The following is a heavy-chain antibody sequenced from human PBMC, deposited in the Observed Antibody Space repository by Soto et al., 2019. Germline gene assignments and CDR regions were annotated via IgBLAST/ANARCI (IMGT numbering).Heavy chain of an antibody. Sequence: SVKVSCKSSGGTFSSYAISWVRQAPGQGLEWMGGIIPIFGTANYAQKFQGRVTITADESTSTAYMELSSLRSEDTAVYYCAKGPRYDSKETLGYWGQGTLVTVSS. CDR3: AKGPRYDSKETLGY. CDR2: IIPIFGTA. D-gene: IGHD3-22*01. V-gene: IGHV1-69*01. CDR1: GGTFSSYA. J-gene: IGHJ4*02.